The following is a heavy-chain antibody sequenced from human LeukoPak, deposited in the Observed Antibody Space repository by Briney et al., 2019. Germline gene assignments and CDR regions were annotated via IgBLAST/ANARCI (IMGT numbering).Heavy chain of an antibody. CDR2: ISGSGGST. Sequence: PGGSLRLSCAASGFTFSSYAMSWVRQAPGKGLEWVSAISGSGGSTYYADSVKGRFTISRDNSKNTLYLQMNSLRAEDTAVYYCAKDSRITMIVVVRGANFDCWGQGTLVTVSS. V-gene: IGHV3-23*01. CDR3: AKDSRITMIVVVRGANFDC. J-gene: IGHJ4*02. CDR1: GFTFSSYA. D-gene: IGHD3-22*01.